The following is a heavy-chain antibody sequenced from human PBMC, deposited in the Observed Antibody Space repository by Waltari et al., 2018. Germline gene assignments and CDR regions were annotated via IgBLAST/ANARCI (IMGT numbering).Heavy chain of an antibody. Sequence: QVQLQQWGAGLLKPSETLSLTCAVYGGSFSGYYWSLIRQPPGKGLDWIWEINHSGSTNNTSCLKSCVTRSVETAKKQYSLRLGAVTAAGTAVYYGARKRVEMATIRGMGFDPWGQRTLVTVSS. J-gene: IGHJ5*02. V-gene: IGHV4-34*01. CDR3: ARKRVEMATIRGMGFDP. CDR1: GGSFSGYY. CDR2: INHSGST. D-gene: IGHD5-12*01.